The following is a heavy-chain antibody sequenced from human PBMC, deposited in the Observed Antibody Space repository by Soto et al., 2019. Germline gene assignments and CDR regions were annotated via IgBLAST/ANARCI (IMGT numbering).Heavy chain of an antibody. D-gene: IGHD5-12*01. V-gene: IGHV3-30*18. CDR2: ISYDGSNK. CDR3: AKSRAGGYDLPANYFDY. Sequence: GGSLRLSCAASGFTFSSYGMHWVRQAPGKGLEWVAVISYDGSNKYYADSVKGRFTISRDNSKNTLYLQMNSLRAEDTAVYYCAKSRAGGYDLPANYFDYWGQGTLVTVSS. CDR1: GFTFSSYG. J-gene: IGHJ4*02.